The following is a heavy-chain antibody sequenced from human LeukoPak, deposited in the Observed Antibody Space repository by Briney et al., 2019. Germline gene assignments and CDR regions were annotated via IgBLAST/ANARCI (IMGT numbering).Heavy chain of an antibody. D-gene: IGHD6-13*01. CDR2: IYHSGST. CDR1: GGSISSGGYS. V-gene: IGHV4-30-2*01. CDR3: ARGIAAAGDYFDY. Sequence: SQTLSLTCAVSGGSISSGGYSWSWIRQPPGKGLEWIGYIYHSGSTYYNPSLKSRVTISVDRSKNQFSLKLSSVTAADTAVYYCARGIAAAGDYFDYWGQGTLVTVSS. J-gene: IGHJ4*02.